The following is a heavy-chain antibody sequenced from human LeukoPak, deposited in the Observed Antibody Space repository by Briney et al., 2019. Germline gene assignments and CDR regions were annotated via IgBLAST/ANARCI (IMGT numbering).Heavy chain of an antibody. V-gene: IGHV4-39*07. CDR1: GGSISSSSYY. J-gene: IGHJ4*02. Sequence: SETLSLTRTVSGGSISSSSYYWGWIRQPPGKGLEWIGSIYYSGSTYYNPSLKSRVTISVDTSKNQFSLKLSSVTAADTAVYYCARDRIRAWSGYNIAFDYWGQGTLVTVSS. CDR2: IYYSGST. D-gene: IGHD3-3*01. CDR3: ARDRIRAWSGYNIAFDY.